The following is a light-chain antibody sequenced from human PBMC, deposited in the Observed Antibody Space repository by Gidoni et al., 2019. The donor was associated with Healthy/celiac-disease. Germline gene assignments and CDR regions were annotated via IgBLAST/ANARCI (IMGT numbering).Light chain of an antibody. Sequence: QSVLTQPPSASGTPGQRVTISCSGSSSDIGSNTVNWYQQLPGTAPKLLIYSSNQRPSGVPDRFSGSKSGTSASLAISGLQSEDEADYYCAAWDDILNGRVFGTGTRVTVL. CDR1: SSDIGSNT. CDR2: SSN. CDR3: AAWDDILNGRV. J-gene: IGLJ1*01. V-gene: IGLV1-44*01.